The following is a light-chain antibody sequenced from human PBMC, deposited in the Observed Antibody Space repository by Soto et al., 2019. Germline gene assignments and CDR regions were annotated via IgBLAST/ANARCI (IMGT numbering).Light chain of an antibody. CDR1: ESMSNC. Sequence: DIQMTQSPSTLSASVGDRVTITCRASESMSNCLAWYQQKPGKAPKLLISGASSLQSGVPSRFSGSASGTEFTLTISSLQPEDFATYYCLQHNTYPRTFGQGTKVDI. J-gene: IGKJ1*01. CDR3: LQHNTYPRT. V-gene: IGKV1-5*01. CDR2: GAS.